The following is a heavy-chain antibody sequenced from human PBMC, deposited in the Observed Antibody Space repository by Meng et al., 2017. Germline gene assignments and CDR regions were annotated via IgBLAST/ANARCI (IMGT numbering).Heavy chain of an antibody. V-gene: IGHV4-4*02. CDR3: AREALVAGSFGWFDP. CDR1: GGSISSSNW. J-gene: IGHJ5*02. D-gene: IGHD6-19*01. CDR2: IYHSGST. Sequence: SETLSLTCAVSGGSISSSNWWSWVRQPPGKGLEWIGEIYHSGSTNYNPSLKSRVTISVDKSKNQFSLKLSSVTAADTAVYYCAREALVAGSFGWFDPWGQGSLVTVSS.